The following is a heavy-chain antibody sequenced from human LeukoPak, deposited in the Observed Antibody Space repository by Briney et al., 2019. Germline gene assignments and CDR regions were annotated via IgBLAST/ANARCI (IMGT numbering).Heavy chain of an antibody. CDR3: ARDRVPLDSSSSLDFDY. D-gene: IGHD6-6*01. Sequence: ASVKVSCKASGYTFTGYYMHWVRQAPGQGLEWMGWINPNSGGTNYAQKFQGRVTMTRDTSISTAYMELGRLRSDDTAVYYSARDRVPLDSSSSLDFDYWGQGTLVTVSS. CDR1: GYTFTGYY. CDR2: INPNSGGT. V-gene: IGHV1-2*02. J-gene: IGHJ4*02.